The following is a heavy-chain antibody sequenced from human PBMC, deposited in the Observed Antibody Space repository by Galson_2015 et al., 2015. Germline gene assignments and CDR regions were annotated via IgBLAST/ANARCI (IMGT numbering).Heavy chain of an antibody. J-gene: IGHJ4*02. Sequence: SVKVSCKASGGTFSSYAISWVRQAPGQGLEWMGGIIPIFGTANYAQKFQGRVTITADESTSTAYMELSSLRSEDTAVYYCARDGGAAAGTSPLWYWGQGTLVTVSS. CDR2: IIPIFGTA. D-gene: IGHD6-13*01. CDR3: ARDGGAAAGTSPLWY. CDR1: GGTFSSYA. V-gene: IGHV1-69*13.